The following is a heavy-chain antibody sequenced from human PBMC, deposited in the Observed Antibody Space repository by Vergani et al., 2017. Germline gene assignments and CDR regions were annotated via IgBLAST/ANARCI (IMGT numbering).Heavy chain of an antibody. CDR2: IIPIFGTA. CDR1: GGTFSSYA. J-gene: IGHJ6*02. D-gene: IGHD2-15*01. V-gene: IGHV1-69*01. Sequence: QVQLVQSGAEVKKPGSSVKVSCKASGGTFSSYAISWVRQAPGQGLEWMGGIIPIFGTANYAQKFQGRVTITADESTSTAYMELGSLRSEDTAVYYCARDHLAVVVVVAAPCGYYGMDVWGQGTTVTVSS. CDR3: ARDHLAVVVVVAAPCGYYGMDV.